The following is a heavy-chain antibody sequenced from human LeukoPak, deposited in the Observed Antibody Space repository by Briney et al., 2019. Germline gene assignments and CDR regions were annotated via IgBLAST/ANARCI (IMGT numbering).Heavy chain of an antibody. CDR3: ARGSGDFVY. J-gene: IGHJ4*02. D-gene: IGHD3-10*01. CDR1: GGTFNSYT. V-gene: IGHV1-69*02. Sequence: PVKVSCKASGGTFNSYTVNWVRQAPGQGLEWMGKIIPILGIPNYAQKFQGRLTITADKSTSTAYMELSSLRSEDTAVYYCARGSGDFVYWGQGTLVTVSS. CDR2: IIPILGIP.